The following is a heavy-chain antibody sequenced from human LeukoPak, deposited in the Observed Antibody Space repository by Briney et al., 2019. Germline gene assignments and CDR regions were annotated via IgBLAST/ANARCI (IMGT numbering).Heavy chain of an antibody. CDR3: VKEDSAYYDY. D-gene: IGHD5-18*01. J-gene: IGHJ4*02. CDR1: GXTFRNFP. Sequence: PGGSLRLSCSASGXTFRNFPMHWVRQAPRKGLEYVAAISANGHDTYYKDSVKGRFTISRDNYRNTLNLQLSSLKSDDTAVYYCVKEDSAYYDYWGQGTLVTVSS. CDR2: ISANGHDT. V-gene: IGHV3-64D*06.